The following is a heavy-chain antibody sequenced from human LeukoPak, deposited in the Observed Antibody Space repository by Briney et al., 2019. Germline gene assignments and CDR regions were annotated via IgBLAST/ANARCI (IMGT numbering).Heavy chain of an antibody. D-gene: IGHD2-15*01. Sequence: GGSLRLSCAASGFTFSSYWMSWVRQAPGKGLEWVANIKQDGSEKYYVDSVKGRFTISRDNAKNSLYLQMSSLRAEDTAVYYCASSGQTYSSSSRYCSGGSCLDYWGQGTLVTVSS. J-gene: IGHJ4*02. CDR1: GFTFSSYW. CDR2: IKQDGSEK. V-gene: IGHV3-7*01. CDR3: ASSGQTYSSSSRYCSGGSCLDY.